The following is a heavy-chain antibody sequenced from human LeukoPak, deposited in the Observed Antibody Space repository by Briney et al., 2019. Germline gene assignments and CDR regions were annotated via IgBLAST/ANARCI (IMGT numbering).Heavy chain of an antibody. CDR2: IHRGGST. CDR3: ARVYIYGRSYFDY. V-gene: IGHV4-38-2*02. Sequence: SETLSLTCTVSGYSISSGFYWGWIRQPPGKGLEWIGTIHRGGSTDYNPSLKSRVTISVDTSKNQFSLNLSSVTVADTAIYYCARVYIYGRSYFDYWGQGTLVTVSS. CDR1: GYSISSGFY. J-gene: IGHJ4*02. D-gene: IGHD5-18*01.